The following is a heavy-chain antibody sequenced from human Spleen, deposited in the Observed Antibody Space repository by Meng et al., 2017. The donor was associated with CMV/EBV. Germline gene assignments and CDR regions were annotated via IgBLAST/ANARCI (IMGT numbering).Heavy chain of an antibody. CDR3: ARDSGCSSTSCYEERNWFDP. D-gene: IGHD2-2*01. CDR1: GYTFTGYY. V-gene: IGHV1-2*02. Sequence: ASVKVSCKASGYTFTGYYMHWVRQAPGQGLEWMGWINPNSGGTNYAQKFQGRVTMTRDTSISTAYMELSRLRSDDTAVYYCARDSGCSSTSCYEERNWFDPWGQGTLVTVSS. J-gene: IGHJ5*02. CDR2: INPNSGGT.